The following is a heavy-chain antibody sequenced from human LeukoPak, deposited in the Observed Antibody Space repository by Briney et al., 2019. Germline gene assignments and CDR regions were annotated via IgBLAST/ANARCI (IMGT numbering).Heavy chain of an antibody. V-gene: IGHV1-8*01. D-gene: IGHD3-3*01. Sequence: GASVKVSCKASGYTFTSYDINWVRQATGQGLEWMGWMNPNSGNTGYAQKFQGRVTMTTDTSTSTAYMELRSLRSDDTAVYYCATQIPPYYDFWSGYYTAEPSTYYYYYGMDVWGQGTTVTVSS. J-gene: IGHJ6*02. CDR3: ATQIPPYYDFWSGYYTAEPSTYYYYYGMDV. CDR1: GYTFTSYD. CDR2: MNPNSGNT.